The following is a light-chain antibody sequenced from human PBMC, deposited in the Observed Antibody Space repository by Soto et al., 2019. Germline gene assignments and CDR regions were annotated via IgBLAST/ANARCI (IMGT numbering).Light chain of an antibody. CDR1: SSDVGGYNF. CDR3: CSYAGSYTLWV. J-gene: IGLJ3*02. CDR2: DVS. Sequence: QSALTQPRSMSGSPGQSVAISCTGTSSDVGGYNFVSWYQQHPGKAPKLIIYDVSKRPSGVPDRFSGSKSGNTASLTLSGLQAEDEADYYCCSYAGSYTLWVFGGGTKVTVL. V-gene: IGLV2-11*01.